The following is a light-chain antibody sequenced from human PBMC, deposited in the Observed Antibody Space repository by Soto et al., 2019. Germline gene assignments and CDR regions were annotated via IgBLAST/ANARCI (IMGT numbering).Light chain of an antibody. CDR1: SSNIGGNS. V-gene: IGLV1-51*01. Sequence: QSVLTQPPSVSAAPGQKVTISCSGSSSNIGGNSVSWYQHLPGTAPKLLIYDNNKRPSGIPDRFSGSRSGTSATLGITGLRSGEVGVFYGGGGVSCLSVVVFGGGPKLTVL. CDR3: GGGVSCLSVVV. J-gene: IGLJ3*02. CDR2: DNN.